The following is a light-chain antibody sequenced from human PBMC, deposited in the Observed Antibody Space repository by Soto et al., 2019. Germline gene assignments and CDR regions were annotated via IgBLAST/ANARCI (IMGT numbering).Light chain of an antibody. Sequence: QSALTQPASVSGSPGQSITISCSGSSGDVGNYDLVSWYQQIPGKAPQLMIFEVRRRPSRVSERLSGSKSGNTASLTISGFQAEGEGDFYCCSYAGRGAWVFGGGTKLTVL. J-gene: IGLJ3*02. CDR3: CSYAGRGAWV. CDR2: EVR. V-gene: IGLV2-23*02. CDR1: SGDVGNYDL.